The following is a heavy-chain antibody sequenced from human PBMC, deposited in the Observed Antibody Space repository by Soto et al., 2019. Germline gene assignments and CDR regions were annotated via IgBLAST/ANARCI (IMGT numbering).Heavy chain of an antibody. CDR1: GVSVSSNTYY. CDR3: ARPGIAAAGTTYYYYYTMDV. CDR2: IYYSGSP. J-gene: IGHJ6*02. Sequence: SETLCLTCAVAGVSVSSNTYYWTWIRQPPGKGLEWIGYIYYSGSPNYNPSLKSRVTISVDTSKNQFSLKLSSVTAADTAVYYCARPGIAAAGTTYYYYYTMDVWGQGTTVTVSS. V-gene: IGHV4-61*01. D-gene: IGHD6-13*01.